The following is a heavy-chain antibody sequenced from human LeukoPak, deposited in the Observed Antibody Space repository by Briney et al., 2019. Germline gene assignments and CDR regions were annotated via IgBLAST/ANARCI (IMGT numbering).Heavy chain of an antibody. CDR1: GYSFTTYW. J-gene: IGHJ4*02. CDR2: IYPGDSDT. D-gene: IGHD3-10*01. CDR3: ARLGTYWSNYYFEY. V-gene: IGHV5-51*01. Sequence: GESLQISCQGSGYSFTTYWIGWVRQMPGKGLECMGIIYPGDSDTRYSPSFQGQVTLSADKSINTAYLQWSSLKASDTAMYYCARLGTYWSNYYFEYWGQGTLVTVSS.